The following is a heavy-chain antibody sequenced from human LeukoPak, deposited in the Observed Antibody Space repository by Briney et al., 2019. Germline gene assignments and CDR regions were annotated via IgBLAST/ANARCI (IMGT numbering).Heavy chain of an antibody. D-gene: IGHD3-9*01. J-gene: IGHJ4*02. Sequence: GGSLRLSCAASGFTFSNYAMSWVRQAPGKGLEWVSAIVGSGGSTYYADSVKGRFTISRDNPKNTLYLRMNSLRAEDTAVYYCAKWGDYDILTGYYDSDYWGQGTLVTVSS. CDR2: IVGSGGST. CDR3: AKWGDYDILTGYYDSDY. V-gene: IGHV3-23*01. CDR1: GFTFSNYA.